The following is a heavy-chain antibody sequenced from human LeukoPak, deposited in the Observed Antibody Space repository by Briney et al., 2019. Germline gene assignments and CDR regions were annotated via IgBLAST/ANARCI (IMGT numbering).Heavy chain of an antibody. D-gene: IGHD3-3*01. J-gene: IGHJ4*02. CDR2: IYYSGST. V-gene: IGHV4-39*07. CDR1: GGSISSSSYY. CDR3: ARAYYDFWSGYYSYFDY. Sequence: SETLSLTCTVSGGSISSSSYYWGWIRQPPGKGLEWIGSIYYSGSTYHNPSLESRLTISLDTSKNQFSLRLSSVTAADTAVYYCARAYYDFWSGYYSYFDYWGQGTLVTVSS.